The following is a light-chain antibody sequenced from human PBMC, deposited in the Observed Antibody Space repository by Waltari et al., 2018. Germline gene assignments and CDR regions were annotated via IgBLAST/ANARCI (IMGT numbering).Light chain of an antibody. CDR1: QGISNY. CDR2: ATS. J-gene: IGKJ1*01. V-gene: IGKV1-27*01. Sequence: DIQMTQSLSSLPASVGDRVTITCRASQGISNYLAWYQQKPGKVPKLLIYATSTLQSGVPARFSGSGSETDFTLTISSLQPEDVATDYCQKYNSTPLTFVQGTKVEIK. CDR3: QKYNSTPLT.